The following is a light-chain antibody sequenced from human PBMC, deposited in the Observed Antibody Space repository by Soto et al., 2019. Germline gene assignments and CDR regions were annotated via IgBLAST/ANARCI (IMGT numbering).Light chain of an antibody. V-gene: IGKV3-11*01. CDR3: QHHSNWPPGIT. CDR1: QTLCPY. CDR2: DTY. J-gene: IGKJ4*01. Sequence: SVLTQPPGSLSLSPGERATLSCRGSQTLCPYLAWHHQKPRQHTKLLVYDTYNSTPGIPARFSGSGSGTDFPLTISSLEPEDLTVYYWQHHSNWPPGITFGGGTTVDIK.